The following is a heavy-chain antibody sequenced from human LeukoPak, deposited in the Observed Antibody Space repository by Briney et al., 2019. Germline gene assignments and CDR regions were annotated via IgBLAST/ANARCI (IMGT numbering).Heavy chain of an antibody. Sequence: GASVKVSCKASGGTFSSYAISWVRQAPGQGLEWMGRIIPILGIANYAQKFQGRVMITADKSTSTAYMELSSLRSEDTAVYYCARDRGGTRGLVYYFDYWGQGTLVTVSS. V-gene: IGHV1-69*04. D-gene: IGHD1-1*01. CDR1: GGTFSSYA. CDR2: IIPILGIA. J-gene: IGHJ4*02. CDR3: ARDRGGTRGLVYYFDY.